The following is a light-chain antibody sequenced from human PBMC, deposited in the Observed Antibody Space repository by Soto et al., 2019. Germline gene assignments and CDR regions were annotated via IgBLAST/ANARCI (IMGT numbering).Light chain of an antibody. V-gene: IGLV2-14*01. CDR3: SSYSISTAYL. Sequence: ALTQPASVSGSPGQSITISCTGTSSDVGGYDYVSWYQLHPGKAPKLMLFEVSNRPSGVSYRFSGSKSGNTASLTISGLQAEDEADYFCSSYSISTAYLFGTGTKVTVL. J-gene: IGLJ1*01. CDR2: EVS. CDR1: SSDVGGYDY.